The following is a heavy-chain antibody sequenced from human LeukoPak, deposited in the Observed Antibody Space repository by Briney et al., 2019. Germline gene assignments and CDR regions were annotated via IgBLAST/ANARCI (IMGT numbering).Heavy chain of an antibody. CDR1: GDSIGSTNYY. Sequence: PSETLSLTCTVSGDSIGSTNYYWGWIRQPPGKGLEWFGSIYYSGSTYFNPSLKSRVSMSIDTSKNQFSLRLNSVTAADTAVYYCARHRAYYGYVWGSYRPYYFDYWGQGTLVTVSS. CDR2: IYYSGST. V-gene: IGHV4-39*01. D-gene: IGHD3-16*02. CDR3: ARHRAYYGYVWGSYRPYYFDY. J-gene: IGHJ4*02.